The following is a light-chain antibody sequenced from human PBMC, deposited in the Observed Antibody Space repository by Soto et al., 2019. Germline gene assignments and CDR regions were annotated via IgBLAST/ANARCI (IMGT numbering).Light chain of an antibody. J-gene: IGKJ3*01. CDR1: QSVSSKY. CDR3: QQYGSSLFT. CDR2: GTS. Sequence: EIVLTQSPGTLSLSPGERATLSCRASQSVSSKYIAWYQQKPGQAPRVLIYGTSIRASGVQERFSGGGSGTDFTLTITRLEPEDFAVYYCQQYGSSLFTFGPGTKVDFK. V-gene: IGKV3-20*01.